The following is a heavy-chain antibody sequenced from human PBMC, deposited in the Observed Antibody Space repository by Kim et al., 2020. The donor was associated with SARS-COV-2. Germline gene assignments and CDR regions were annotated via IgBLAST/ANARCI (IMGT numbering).Heavy chain of an antibody. CDR3: TRGTPHGSGYPIHFDY. CDR1: GFTFGDYA. V-gene: IGHV3-49*03. CDR2: IRSKAYGGTT. Sequence: GGSLRLSCTVSGFTFGDYAMSWIRQAPGKGLEWVGFIRSKAYGGTTEYAASVKGRFTISRDDSKSIAYLQMNSLKTEDTAVYYCTRGTPHGSGYPIHFDYWGQGTLVTVSS. J-gene: IGHJ4*02. D-gene: IGHD3-10*01.